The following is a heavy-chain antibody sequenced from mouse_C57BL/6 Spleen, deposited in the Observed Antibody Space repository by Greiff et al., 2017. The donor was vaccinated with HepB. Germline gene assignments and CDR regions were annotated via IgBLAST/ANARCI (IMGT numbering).Heavy chain of an antibody. J-gene: IGHJ2*01. CDR1: GYTFTSYW. Sequence: VQRVESGTELVKPGASVKLSCKASGYTFTSYWMHWVKQRPGQGLEWIGNINPSNGGTNYNEKFKSKATLTVDKSSSTAYMQLSSLTSEDSAVYYCARPTDVGRWFDYWGQGTTLTVSS. CDR3: ARPTDVGRWFDY. CDR2: INPSNGGT. V-gene: IGHV1-53*01. D-gene: IGHD4-1*01.